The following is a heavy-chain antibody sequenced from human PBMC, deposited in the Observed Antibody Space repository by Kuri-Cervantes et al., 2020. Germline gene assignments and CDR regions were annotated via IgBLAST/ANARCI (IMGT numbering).Heavy chain of an antibody. CDR3: ARREIAAAGAFDY. Sequence: GSLRLSCTVSGGSITSYYWSWIRQPPGKALEWIGYIYYSGSTNYNPSLKSRVTISVDTSKNQFSLKLSSVTAADTAVYYCARREIAAAGAFDYWGQGTLVTVSS. CDR1: GGSITSYY. D-gene: IGHD6-13*01. CDR2: IYYSGST. V-gene: IGHV4-59*08. J-gene: IGHJ4*02.